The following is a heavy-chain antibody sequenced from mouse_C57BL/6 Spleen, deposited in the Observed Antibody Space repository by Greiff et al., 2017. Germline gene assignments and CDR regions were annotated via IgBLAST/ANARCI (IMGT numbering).Heavy chain of an antibody. V-gene: IGHV1-64*01. D-gene: IGHD2-4*01. J-gene: IGHJ3*01. CDR2: IHPNSGST. CDR3: AYYDHDRAWFAY. CDR1: GYTFTSYW. Sequence: VQLQQPGAELVKPGASVKLSCKASGYTFTSYWMHWVKQRPGQGLEWIGMIHPNSGSTNYNEKFKSKATLTVDKSSSTAYMQLSSLTSEDSAVYYCAYYDHDRAWFAYWGQGTLVTVSA.